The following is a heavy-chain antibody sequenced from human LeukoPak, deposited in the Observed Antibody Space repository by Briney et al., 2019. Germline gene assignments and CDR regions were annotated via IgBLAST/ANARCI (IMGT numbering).Heavy chain of an antibody. V-gene: IGHV3-9*01. J-gene: IGHJ5*02. CDR1: GFTFDDYA. CDR3: AKGGSSSSWNWFDP. CDR2: ISWNSVSI. Sequence: GGSLRLSCAASGFTFDDYAMYWVRQAPGKGLEWVSGISWNSVSIGYADSVKGRFTISRDNSKNTLYLQMNSLRAEDTAVYYCAKGGSSSSWNWFDPWGQGTLVTVSS. D-gene: IGHD6-13*01.